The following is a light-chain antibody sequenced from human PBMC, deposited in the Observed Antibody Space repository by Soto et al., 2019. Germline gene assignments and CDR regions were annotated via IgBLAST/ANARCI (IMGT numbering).Light chain of an antibody. CDR1: SSDVGGYNY. CDR3: SSYTSSSSVV. Sequence: QSALTQPASVSGSPGQSITISCTGTSSDVGGYNYVSWYQLHPGKPPKLMIYDVSIRPSGVSNRFSDSKSGNTASLTISGLQAEDETDYYCSSYTSSSSVVFGGGTKVTVL. J-gene: IGLJ2*01. CDR2: DVS. V-gene: IGLV2-14*03.